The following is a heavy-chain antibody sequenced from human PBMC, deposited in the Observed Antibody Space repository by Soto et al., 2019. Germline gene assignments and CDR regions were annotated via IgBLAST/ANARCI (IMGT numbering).Heavy chain of an antibody. Sequence: SVKVSCKASGGTFSSYAISWVRQAPGQGLEWMGGIIPIFGTANYAQKFQGRVTLTADESTSTAYMELSSLRSEDTAVYYCARVGYCSSTSCYVHGMDVWGQGTTVTVSS. CDR3: ARVGYCSSTSCYVHGMDV. J-gene: IGHJ6*02. V-gene: IGHV1-69*13. CDR2: IIPIFGTA. CDR1: GGTFSSYA. D-gene: IGHD2-2*03.